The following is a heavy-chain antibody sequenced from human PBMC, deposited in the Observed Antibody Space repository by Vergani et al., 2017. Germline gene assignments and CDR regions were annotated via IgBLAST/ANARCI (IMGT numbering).Heavy chain of an antibody. Sequence: VQPVESGGGLVKPGGSLRLSCTTSGFTFSSYGMHWVRQAPGKGLEWVAFIRYDGSNKYYADSVKGRFTISRDNSKNTLYLQMNSLRAEDTAVYYCAKETHYYDSSGYPRPFDYWGQGTLVTVSS. D-gene: IGHD3-22*01. CDR1: GFTFSSYG. CDR2: IRYDGSNK. CDR3: AKETHYYDSSGYPRPFDY. J-gene: IGHJ4*02. V-gene: IGHV3-30*02.